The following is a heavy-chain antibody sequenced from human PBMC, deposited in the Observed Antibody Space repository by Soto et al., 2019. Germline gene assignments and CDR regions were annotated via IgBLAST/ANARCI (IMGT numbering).Heavy chain of an antibody. CDR1: GGSMGSSSYY. Sequence: KASETLSLTCTVSGGSMGSSSYYWGWIRQPPGKGLEWIANMYFSGFYSGSTSYNPSLKSRVTISVDTSKNQFSLQVSSVTAADTAVYYCARGFDILTFGFCLDYWGQGTLVTVSS. J-gene: IGHJ4*02. CDR2: MYFSGFYSGST. V-gene: IGHV4-39*01. CDR3: ARGFDILTFGFCLDY. D-gene: IGHD3-9*01.